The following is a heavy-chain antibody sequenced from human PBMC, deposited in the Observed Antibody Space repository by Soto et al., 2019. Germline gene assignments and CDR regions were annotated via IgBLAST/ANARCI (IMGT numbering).Heavy chain of an antibody. CDR3: ARGSCSSTSCYKEYYFDL. J-gene: IGHJ4*02. V-gene: IGHV1-69*01. D-gene: IGHD2-2*02. CDR2: IIPMFGTS. Sequence: QVQLVQSGAEVKKPGSSVKVSCKASGGTFSGYAISWVRQAPGQGLEWMGEIIPMFGTSNYAQKFQGRVKISADESTSTAYVELSSLRSENTAVYYCARGSCSSTSCYKEYYFDLWGQGTLVTVSS. CDR1: GGTFSGYA.